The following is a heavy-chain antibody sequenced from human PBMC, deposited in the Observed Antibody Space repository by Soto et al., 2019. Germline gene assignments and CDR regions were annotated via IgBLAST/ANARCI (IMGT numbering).Heavy chain of an antibody. CDR3: AKNLEYDILTGYYDY. V-gene: IGHV3-23*01. J-gene: IGHJ4*02. Sequence: GGSLRLSCAASGFTFSSYAMSWVRQAPGKGLEWVSAISGSGGSTYYADSVKGRFTISRDNSKNTLYLQMNSLRAEDTAVYYCAKNLEYDILTGYYDYWGQGTLVTVSS. D-gene: IGHD3-9*01. CDR1: GFTFSSYA. CDR2: ISGSGGST.